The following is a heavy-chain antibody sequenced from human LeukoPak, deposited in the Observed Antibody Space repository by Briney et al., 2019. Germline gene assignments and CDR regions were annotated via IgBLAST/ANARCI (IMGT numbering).Heavy chain of an antibody. CDR3: ARLGIFGVVTPFDP. J-gene: IGHJ5*02. CDR1: GGSISSSSYY. V-gene: IGHV4-39*01. Sequence: PSETLSLTCTVSGGSISSSSYYWGWIRQPPGKGLEWIGSIYYSGSTYYNPSLKSRVTISVDTSKNQFSLKLSSVTAADTAVYFCARLGIFGVVTPFDPWGQGTPVTVSS. CDR2: IYYSGST. D-gene: IGHD3-3*02.